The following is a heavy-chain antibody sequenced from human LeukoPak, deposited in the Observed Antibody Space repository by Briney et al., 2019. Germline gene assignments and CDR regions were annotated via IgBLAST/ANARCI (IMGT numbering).Heavy chain of an antibody. V-gene: IGHV3-21*06. J-gene: IGHJ4*02. Sequence: GGSLRLSCAASGFSFSSYSMNWVRQAPGKGLEWVSSISSSSTYIYYADSVKGRFTISRDKAKNSLYLQMNSLRAEDTAVYYCARDLTTVTTAVFAYWGQGALVTVSS. CDR2: ISSSSTYI. CDR3: ARDLTTVTTAVFAY. CDR1: GFSFSSYS. D-gene: IGHD4-11*01.